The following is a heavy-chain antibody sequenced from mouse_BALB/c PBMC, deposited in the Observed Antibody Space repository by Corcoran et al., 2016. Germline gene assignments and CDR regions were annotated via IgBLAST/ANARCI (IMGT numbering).Heavy chain of an antibody. CDR1: GYTFTSYV. CDR2: INPYNDGT. CDR3: ARSHYYYAMDY. Sequence: EVQLQQSGPELVKPGASVKMSCKASGYTFTSYVMHWVKQKPGQGLEWIGYINPYNDGTKYNEKFKGKATLTADTSSSTAYMQLSSLTSEDSAVYCCARSHYYYAMDYWGQGTSVTVSS. V-gene: IGHV1S136*01. J-gene: IGHJ4*01.